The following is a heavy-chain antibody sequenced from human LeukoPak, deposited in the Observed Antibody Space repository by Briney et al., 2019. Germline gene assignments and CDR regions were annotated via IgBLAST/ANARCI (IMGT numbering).Heavy chain of an antibody. V-gene: IGHV4-38-2*02. J-gene: IGHJ5*02. CDR2: ISHSGST. CDR3: ARDAGRFDP. CDR1: GYSIDNRYY. Sequence: GSLRLSCTVSGYSIDNRYYWGWIRQPPGKGLEWIGSISHSGSTYYTPSLKSRVTISLDTSKNQFSLKLTSVTATDTAVYYCARDAGRFDPWGQGTLVTVSS.